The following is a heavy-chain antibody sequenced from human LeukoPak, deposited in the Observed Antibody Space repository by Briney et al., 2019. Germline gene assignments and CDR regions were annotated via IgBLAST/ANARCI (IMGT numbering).Heavy chain of an antibody. V-gene: IGHV4-31*03. CDR3: ARVGIVGVVAGYRSVKYYFDY. J-gene: IGHJ4*02. CDR2: IYYSGST. Sequence: SQTLSLTCTVSGGSISSGGYYWSWIRQHPGKGLEWIGYIYYSGSTYYNPSLKSRVTISVDTSKNQFSLKLSSVTAADTAVYYWARVGIVGVVAGYRSVKYYFDYWGQGTLVTVSS. D-gene: IGHD2-15*01. CDR1: GGSISSGGYY.